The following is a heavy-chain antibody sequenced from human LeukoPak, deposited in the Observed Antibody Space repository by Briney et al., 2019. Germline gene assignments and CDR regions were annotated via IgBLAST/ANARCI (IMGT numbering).Heavy chain of an antibody. D-gene: IGHD3-10*01. CDR2: MNPNSGNT. CDR1: GYTFTSYD. V-gene: IGHV1-8*01. CDR3: ARGGSGSPVVSGDY. Sequence: GASVKVSCKASGYTFTSYDINWVRQATGQGLEWMGWMNPNSGNTGYAQKFQGRVTMTRDTSTSTVYMELSSLRSEDTAVYYCARGGSGSPVVSGDYWGQGTLVTVSS. J-gene: IGHJ4*02.